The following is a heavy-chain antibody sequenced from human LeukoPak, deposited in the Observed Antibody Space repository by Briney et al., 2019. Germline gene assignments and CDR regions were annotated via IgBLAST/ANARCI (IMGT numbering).Heavy chain of an antibody. J-gene: IGHJ3*02. Sequence: PSQTLSLTCTVSGGSISSGDYYWSWIRQPPGKGLEWIGYIYYSGSTYYNPSLKSRVTISVDTSKNQFSLKLSSVTAADTAVYYCARGPWRRCSSTSCSPKGGSAFDIWGQGTMVTVSS. CDR2: IYYSGST. V-gene: IGHV4-30-4*08. D-gene: IGHD2-2*01. CDR1: GGSISSGDYY. CDR3: ARGPWRRCSSTSCSPKGGSAFDI.